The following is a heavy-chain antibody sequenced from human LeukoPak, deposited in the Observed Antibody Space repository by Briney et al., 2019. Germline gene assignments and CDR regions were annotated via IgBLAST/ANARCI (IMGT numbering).Heavy chain of an antibody. CDR3: ARGPYTHYDSSGDYYNWFDP. CDR1: GGSISSGSYY. J-gene: IGHJ5*02. D-gene: IGHD3-22*01. CDR2: IYTSGST. Sequence: SETLSLTCTVSGGSISSGSYYWSWIRQPAGKGLEWIGRIYTSGSTNYNPSLKSRVTISVDTSKNQFSLKLSSVTAADTAVYYCARGPYTHYDSSGDYYNWFDPWGQGTLVTVSS. V-gene: IGHV4-61*02.